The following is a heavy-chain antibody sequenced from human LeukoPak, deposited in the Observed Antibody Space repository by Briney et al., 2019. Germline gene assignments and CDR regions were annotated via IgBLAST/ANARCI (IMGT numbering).Heavy chain of an antibody. CDR2: ISSGSSSI. CDR3: ARPSQSYSSSSPSDY. CDR1: GFTFSTYS. J-gene: IGHJ4*02. D-gene: IGHD6-6*01. Sequence: GGSLRLSCAASGFTFSTYSMNWVRQAPGKGLEWVSYISSGSSSIYYADSVKGRFTISRDNAKNPLYLQLNSLRADDTAVYYCARPSQSYSSSSPSDYWGQGTLVTVSS. V-gene: IGHV3-48*01.